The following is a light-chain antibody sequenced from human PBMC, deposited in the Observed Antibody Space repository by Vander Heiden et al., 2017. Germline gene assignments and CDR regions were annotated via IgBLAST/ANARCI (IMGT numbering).Light chain of an antibody. V-gene: IGLV1-44*01. CDR2: CST. CDR3: SAWDDNKKGRVV. Sequence: QSVLTQPPSASGTPGPRVAISCSGSSCSIDSNTVNWYQQLPGTAPKLPIFCSTQRPSWGLDRFSCSNTCASSSHVIIALQSEDEADDYCSAWDDNKKGRVVFGGGTKVAVL. CDR1: SCSIDSNT. J-gene: IGLJ2*01.